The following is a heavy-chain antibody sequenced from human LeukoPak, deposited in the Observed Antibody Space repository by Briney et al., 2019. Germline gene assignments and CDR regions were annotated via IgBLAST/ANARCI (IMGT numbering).Heavy chain of an antibody. V-gene: IGHV3-11*01. CDR2: ISSSGSTI. Sequence: GGSLRLSCAASGFTFSDYYMSWIRQAPGKGLEWVSYISSSGSTIYYADSVKGRFTISKDNAKNSLYLQMNSLRAEDTAVYYCAREGIVATIPFDYWGQGTLVTVSS. D-gene: IGHD5-12*01. CDR3: AREGIVATIPFDY. CDR1: GFTFSDYY. J-gene: IGHJ4*02.